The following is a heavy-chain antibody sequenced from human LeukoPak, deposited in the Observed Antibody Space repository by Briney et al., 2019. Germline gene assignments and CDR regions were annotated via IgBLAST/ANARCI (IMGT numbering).Heavy chain of an antibody. J-gene: IGHJ3*02. D-gene: IGHD7-27*01. CDR3: ARLWGKFDAFGI. V-gene: IGHV1-2*02. CDR2: IHPNSGGT. Sequence: GESLKISCKGSGYTFTGYYMHWVRQAPGQGLEWMGWIHPNSGGTNYPQKFQGRVTMTRDTSISTAYMELSSLRSDDTAVYYCARLWGKFDAFGIWGQGTMVTVSS. CDR1: GYTFTGYY.